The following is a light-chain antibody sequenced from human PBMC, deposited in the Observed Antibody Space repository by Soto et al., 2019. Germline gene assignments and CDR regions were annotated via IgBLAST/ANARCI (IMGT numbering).Light chain of an antibody. V-gene: IGKV1-5*01. CDR2: DAS. CDR1: QSISTW. J-gene: IGKJ3*01. Sequence: DIQMTQSPSTLSASVGDRVTITCRASQSISTWLAWYQQKPGKAPKLLIYDASSLQSGVPSRFSGRGSGTEFTLTISSLQPDDFANYYCQEYNTYSFTFGPGTRVDIK. CDR3: QEYNTYSFT.